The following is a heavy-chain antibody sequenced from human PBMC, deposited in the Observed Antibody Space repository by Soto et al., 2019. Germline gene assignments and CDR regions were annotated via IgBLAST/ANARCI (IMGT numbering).Heavy chain of an antibody. CDR3: ARVRIVVVTTYPGDYYGMDV. J-gene: IGHJ6*02. D-gene: IGHD2-21*02. V-gene: IGHV3-23*01. CDR2: ISGSGGST. Sequence: EVQLLESGGGLVQPGGSLRLSCAASGFTFSSYAMSWVRQAPGKGLEWVSAISGSGGSTYYADSVKGRFTISRDNSKNTLYLQMNSLRAEDTAVYYCARVRIVVVTTYPGDYYGMDVWGQGTTVTVSS. CDR1: GFTFSSYA.